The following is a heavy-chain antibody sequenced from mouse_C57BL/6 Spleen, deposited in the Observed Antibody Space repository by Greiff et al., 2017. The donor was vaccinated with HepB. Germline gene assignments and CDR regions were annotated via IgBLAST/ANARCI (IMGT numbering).Heavy chain of an antibody. CDR1: GYTFTSYW. CDR2: IHPNSGST. CDR3: ARWGGYDGGFAY. J-gene: IGHJ3*01. D-gene: IGHD2-2*01. Sequence: VQLQQPGAELVKPGASVKLSCKASGYTFTSYWMHWVKQRPGQGLEWIGMIHPNSGSTNYNEKFKSKATLTVDKSSSTAYMQHSSLTTEDSAVYYCARWGGYDGGFAYWGQGTLVTVSA. V-gene: IGHV1-64*01.